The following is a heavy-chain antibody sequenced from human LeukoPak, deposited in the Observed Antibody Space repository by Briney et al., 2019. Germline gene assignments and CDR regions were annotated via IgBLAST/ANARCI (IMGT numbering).Heavy chain of an antibody. D-gene: IGHD1-26*01. J-gene: IGHJ4*02. CDR3: ARMYSGTSYYFDF. CDR2: FSYSGST. Sequence: KPSETLFLTCSVSGVSISDYHWIWIRQPPAKGLEWMGYFSYSGSTRYNPSLKSRVTMSVDTSKNQFSLRLISVAAADAAVYYCARMYSGTSYYFDFWGQGTLVTVSS. CDR1: GVSISDYH. V-gene: IGHV4-59*01.